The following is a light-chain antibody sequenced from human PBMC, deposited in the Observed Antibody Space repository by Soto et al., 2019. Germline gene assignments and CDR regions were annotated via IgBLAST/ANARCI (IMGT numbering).Light chain of an antibody. V-gene: IGKV1-5*01. Sequence: DIQMTQSPSTLSASVGDRVTITCRASQTISTWLAWYQQKPGKAPKLLMYDASRLESGVPSTFSGSGSGTEFTLTISSLQPDDVANYYCQQYSGYWTFGQGTKVEIK. CDR2: DAS. CDR3: QQYSGYWT. CDR1: QTISTW. J-gene: IGKJ1*01.